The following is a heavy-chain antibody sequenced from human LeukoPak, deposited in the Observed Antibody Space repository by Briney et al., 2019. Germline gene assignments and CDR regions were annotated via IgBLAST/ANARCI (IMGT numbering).Heavy chain of an antibody. CDR1: GGSISFYY. CDR3: AGGNHDSSGFDY. V-gene: IGHV4-59*01. Sequence: SETLFLTCTVSGGSISFYYWTWIRQPPGKGLEWIGYIYSSVTTSYNPSLKSRVTISVDTSKNQFSLKLSSVTAADTAVYYCAGGNHDSSGFDYWGQGTLVTVSS. CDR2: IYSSVTT. J-gene: IGHJ4*02. D-gene: IGHD3-22*01.